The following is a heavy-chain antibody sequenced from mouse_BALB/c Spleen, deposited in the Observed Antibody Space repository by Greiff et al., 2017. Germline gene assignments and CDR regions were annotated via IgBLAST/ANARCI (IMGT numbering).Heavy chain of an antibody. Sequence: EVKLQESGPELVKPGASVKMSCKASGYTFTSYVMHWVKQKPGQGLEWIGYINPYNDGTKYNEKFKGKATLTSDKSSSTAYMELSSLTSEDSAVYYCASSTATFSFDYWGQGTTLTVSS. D-gene: IGHD1-2*01. J-gene: IGHJ2*01. CDR2: INPYNDGT. V-gene: IGHV1-14*01. CDR1: GYTFTSYV. CDR3: ASSTATFSFDY.